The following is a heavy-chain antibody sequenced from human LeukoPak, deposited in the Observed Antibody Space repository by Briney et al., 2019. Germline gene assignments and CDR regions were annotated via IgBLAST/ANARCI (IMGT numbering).Heavy chain of an antibody. CDR1: GYTFTSYD. D-gene: IGHD2-15*01. CDR3: AREYCSGGSCYPHFDP. J-gene: IGHJ5*02. V-gene: IGHV1-8*01. Sequence: ASVKVSCKASGYTFTSYDINWVRQATGQGLEWMGWMNPNSGNTGYAQKFQGRVTMTRNTSISTAYMELRSLRSDDTAVYYCAREYCSGGSCYPHFDPWGQGTLVTVSS. CDR2: MNPNSGNT.